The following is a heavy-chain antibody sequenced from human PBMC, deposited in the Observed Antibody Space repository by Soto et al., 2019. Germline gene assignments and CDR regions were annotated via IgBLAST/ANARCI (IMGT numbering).Heavy chain of an antibody. CDR1: GASISGFY. CDR3: VRDGTKTLRDWFDP. V-gene: IGHV4-4*07. Sequence: PSETLSLTCTVSGASISGFYWSWIRKSAGKGLEWIGRIYATGTTDYNPSLKSRVMMSVDTSKKQFSLKLRSVTAADTAVYSCVRDGTKTLRDWFDPWGQG. J-gene: IGHJ5*02. D-gene: IGHD1-1*01. CDR2: IYATGTT.